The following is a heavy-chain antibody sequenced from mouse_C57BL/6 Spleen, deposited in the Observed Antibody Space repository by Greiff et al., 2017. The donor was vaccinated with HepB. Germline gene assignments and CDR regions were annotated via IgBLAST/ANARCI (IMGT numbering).Heavy chain of an antibody. V-gene: IGHV3-6*01. J-gene: IGHJ2*01. CDR2: ISYDGSN. Sequence: EVQLQESGPGLVKPSQSLSLTCSVTGYFITSGYYWNWIRQFPGNKLEWMGYISYDGSNNYNPSLKNRTSITRDTSKNQFFLKLNSVTTEDTATYYCASGENYYGRSLDYWGQGTTLTVSS. CDR1: GYFITSGYY. CDR3: ASGENYYGRSLDY. D-gene: IGHD1-1*01.